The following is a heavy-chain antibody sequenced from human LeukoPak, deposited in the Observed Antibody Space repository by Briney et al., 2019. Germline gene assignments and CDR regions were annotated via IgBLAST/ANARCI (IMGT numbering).Heavy chain of an antibody. Sequence: GGSLRLSCAASGFIFNNYGLVWVRQAPGKGLEWVSAISNDGGGTTYADLVKGRFTISRDNSKNTLFLQMDSLRAEDMALYYCAKGSSGYFFDLWGKGTLVSVSS. CDR2: ISNDGGGT. D-gene: IGHD3-22*01. V-gene: IGHV3-23*01. J-gene: IGHJ4*02. CDR3: AKGSSGYFFDL. CDR1: GFIFNNYG.